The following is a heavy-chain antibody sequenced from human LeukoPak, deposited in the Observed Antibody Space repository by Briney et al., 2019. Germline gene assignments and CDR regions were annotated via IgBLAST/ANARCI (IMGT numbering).Heavy chain of an antibody. J-gene: IGHJ5*02. D-gene: IGHD3-10*01. CDR2: LYHSGNS. CDR1: CCSFTTYYY. V-gene: IGHV4-38-2*02. Sequence: SETLSLTCSVSCCSFTTYYYWGWIRQPPRGGLGVVSSLYHSGNSNYNPSLKSRVTMSVDTSKNQFSLQLTSMTAADTAIYYCTRHQTNFYGSGAPFDPWGQGTLVTVSS. CDR3: TRHQTNFYGSGAPFDP.